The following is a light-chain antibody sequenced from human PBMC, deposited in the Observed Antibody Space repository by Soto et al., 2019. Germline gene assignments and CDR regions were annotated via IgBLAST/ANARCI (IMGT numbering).Light chain of an antibody. Sequence: QSALTQPASVSGSPGQSITISCTGTSSDVGGYNYVSWYQQHPGKAPKLMIYEVSNRPSGVSNRFSGSKSGNTAPLTISGLQAEDEADYSCSSYTSSSTRVFGGGTKLTVL. CDR1: SSDVGGYNY. V-gene: IGLV2-14*01. J-gene: IGLJ3*02. CDR2: EVS. CDR3: SSYTSSSTRV.